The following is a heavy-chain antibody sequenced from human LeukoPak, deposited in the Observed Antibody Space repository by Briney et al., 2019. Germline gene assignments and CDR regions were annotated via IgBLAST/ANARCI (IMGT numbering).Heavy chain of an antibody. Sequence: GSLRLSCAASGFPFDDYAMHWVRQAPGKGLEWVSLISWDGGSTYYADSVKGRFTISRDNSKNSLYLQMNSLRAEDTALYYCAKAAGSGSYYYDYWGQGTLVTVSS. J-gene: IGHJ4*02. CDR3: AKAAGSGSYYYDY. V-gene: IGHV3-43D*03. CDR2: ISWDGGST. CDR1: GFPFDDYA. D-gene: IGHD1-26*01.